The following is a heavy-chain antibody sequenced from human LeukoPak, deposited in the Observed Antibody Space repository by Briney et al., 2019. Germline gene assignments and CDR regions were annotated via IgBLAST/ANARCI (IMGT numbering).Heavy chain of an antibody. J-gene: IGHJ5*02. V-gene: IGHV3-23*01. D-gene: IGHD3-10*01. CDR3: AKDYSKTSYYGSGTYYRPNWFDP. CDR2: ISDSGGST. CDR1: GFTFSSYG. Sequence: GGSLRLSCAASGFTFSSYGMSWVRQAPGEGLEWVSAISDSGGSTYYTDSVKGRFTISRDNSKNTLYLQMNSLRAEDAAVYYCAKDYSKTSYYGSGTYYRPNWFDPWGQGTLVTVSS.